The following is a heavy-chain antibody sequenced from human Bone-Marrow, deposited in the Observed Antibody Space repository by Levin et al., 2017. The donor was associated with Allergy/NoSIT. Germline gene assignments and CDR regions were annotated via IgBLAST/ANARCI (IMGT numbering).Heavy chain of an antibody. CDR1: GYSFTSYW. V-gene: IGHV5-51*01. Sequence: KNGESLKISCKGSGYSFTSYWIGWVRQMPGKGLEWMGLIYPGDSETRYSPSFQGQVTISADRSITTAYLQWSSLKASDTAMYYCARGGAGGTLASPFDDWGQGTLVTVAS. CDR2: IYPGDSET. CDR3: ARGGAGGTLASPFDD. J-gene: IGHJ4*02. D-gene: IGHD3-16*01.